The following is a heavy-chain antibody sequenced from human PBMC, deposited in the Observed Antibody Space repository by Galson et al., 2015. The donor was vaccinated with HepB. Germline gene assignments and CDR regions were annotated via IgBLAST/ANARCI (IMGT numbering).Heavy chain of an antibody. CDR3: ARDSSSGWYYFDY. CDR1: GFTVSSNC. J-gene: IGHJ4*02. D-gene: IGHD6-19*01. Sequence: SLRLSCAASGFTVSSNCMSWVRQAPGKGLEWVSVICSSGGTYYADSVKGRFIISRDNSKNTLYLQMTSLRAEDTAVYYCARDSSSGWYYFDYWGQGTLVTVSS. CDR2: ICSSGGT. V-gene: IGHV3-66*03.